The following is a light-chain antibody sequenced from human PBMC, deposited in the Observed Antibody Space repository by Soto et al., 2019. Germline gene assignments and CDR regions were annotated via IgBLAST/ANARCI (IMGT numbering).Light chain of an antibody. Sequence: EIVLTQSPSTLSLSPGERATLSCRASQSLSGNYLAWYQQKPGQTPRLLIYATSTRATGIPARFSGSGSGTEFTLTISSLQSEDFAVYYCQHYNNWPLTFGGGTKVDIK. CDR1: QSLSGN. CDR2: ATS. V-gene: IGKV3-15*01. CDR3: QHYNNWPLT. J-gene: IGKJ4*01.